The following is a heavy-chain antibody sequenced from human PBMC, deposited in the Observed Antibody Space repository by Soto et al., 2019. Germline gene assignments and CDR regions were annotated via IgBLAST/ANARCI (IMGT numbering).Heavy chain of an antibody. Sequence: QVQLEESGGGLVQPGRSLRLSCEASGFTFNTYSMHWVRQPPGKGLEWLAAIWYDGTQKYYADSVKGRFIISSDNSKKTLYLEMNSLRDEDTAVYYCARAGGTTVTGLWHFDSWGQGTLVTVAS. D-gene: IGHD4-17*01. J-gene: IGHJ4*02. CDR1: GFTFNTYS. CDR3: ARAGGTTVTGLWHFDS. V-gene: IGHV3-33*01. CDR2: IWYDGTQK.